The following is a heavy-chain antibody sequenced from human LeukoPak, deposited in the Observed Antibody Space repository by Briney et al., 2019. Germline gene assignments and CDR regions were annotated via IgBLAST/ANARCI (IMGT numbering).Heavy chain of an antibody. CDR2: IYSGGRT. CDR3: ARAASTGTSFDY. Sequence: GGSLRLSCAASGFTVSSNYMSWVRQAPGKGLEWVSVIYSGGRTNYADSVKGRFTISRDNSKNTLYLQMNSLRAEDTAVYYCARAASTGTSFDYWGQGTLVTVSS. V-gene: IGHV3-53*01. CDR1: GFTVSSNY. J-gene: IGHJ4*02. D-gene: IGHD1-1*01.